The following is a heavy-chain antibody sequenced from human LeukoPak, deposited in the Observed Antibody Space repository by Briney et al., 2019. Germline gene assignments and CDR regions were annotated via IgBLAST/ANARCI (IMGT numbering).Heavy chain of an antibody. CDR2: ISYDGSNK. V-gene: IGHV3-30-3*01. CDR1: GFTFSSYA. J-gene: IGHJ4*02. Sequence: GRSLRLSCAASGFTFSSYAMHWVRQAPGKGLEWVAVISYDGSNKYYADSVKGRFTISRDNSKNTLYLQMSSLRAEDTAVYYCARAGSVCSSTSCFGRGYSYGRSHTGYWGQGTLVTVSS. D-gene: IGHD2-2*01. CDR3: ARAGSVCSSTSCFGRGYSYGRSHTGY.